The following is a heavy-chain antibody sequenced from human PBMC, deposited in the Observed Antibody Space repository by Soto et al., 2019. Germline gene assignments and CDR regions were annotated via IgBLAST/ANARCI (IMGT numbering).Heavy chain of an antibody. D-gene: IGHD3-22*01. V-gene: IGHV4-4*02. J-gene: IGHJ1*01. Sequence: SETLSLTGAVCGGSITNTYCWTWVRQPPGMGLAWVGDISLSVNTNYNQSLEGRAAISLDKSRNQFSLILNSVTAADTAVYYCASRGSSGPFCGQRTLVAVCS. CDR3: ASRGSSGPF. CDR2: ISLSVNT. CDR1: GGSITNTYC.